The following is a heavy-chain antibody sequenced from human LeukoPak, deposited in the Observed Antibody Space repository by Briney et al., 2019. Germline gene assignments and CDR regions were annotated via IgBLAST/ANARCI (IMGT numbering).Heavy chain of an antibody. D-gene: IGHD3-10*01. J-gene: IGHJ4*02. CDR1: GFSLSISGTC. CDR3: ARIRRDLNYYGSGSSYFDY. Sequence: SGPALVKPTQTLTLTCTFSGFSLSISGTCVSWIRQPPGKALEWLARIDWNDDKYYSTSLKTRLTISKDTSKNQVVLTMTNMDPVDTATYYCARIRRDLNYYGSGSSYFDYWGQGTLVTVSS. CDR2: IDWNDDK. V-gene: IGHV2-70*11.